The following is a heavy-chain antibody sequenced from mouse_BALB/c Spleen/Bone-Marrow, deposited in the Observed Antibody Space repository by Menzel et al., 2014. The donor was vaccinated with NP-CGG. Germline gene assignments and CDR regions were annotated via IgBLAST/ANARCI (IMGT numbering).Heavy chain of an antibody. CDR1: GFDFSSYW. CDR2: ITPDSSTI. V-gene: IGHV4-1*02. CDR3: ARLNYYGNLLV. D-gene: IGHD1-1*01. Sequence: EVQLPQSGGGLVHTGGSLKLSCAASGFDFSSYWMSWVRQAPGKGLEWIGEITPDSSTINYTPSLKDKFIIYRDNAKNTLCLQMSKVRSEDTAIYYCARLNYYGNLLVWGAGTTVTVSS. J-gene: IGHJ1*01.